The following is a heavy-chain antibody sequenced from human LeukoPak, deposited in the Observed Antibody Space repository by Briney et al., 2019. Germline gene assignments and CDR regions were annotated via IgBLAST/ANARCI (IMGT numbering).Heavy chain of an antibody. V-gene: IGHV4-59*01. Sequence: PSETLSLTCTVSGVSISSYYWSWIRQPPGKGLEWIGYKHYNGRTNYNPSLKSRVTTSVDTSKNQFSLKLSSVTAADTAVYYCARGLMYSSGYHVDYWGQGTLVTVSS. CDR2: KHYNGRT. CDR3: ARGLMYSSGYHVDY. J-gene: IGHJ4*02. D-gene: IGHD3-22*01. CDR1: GVSISSYY.